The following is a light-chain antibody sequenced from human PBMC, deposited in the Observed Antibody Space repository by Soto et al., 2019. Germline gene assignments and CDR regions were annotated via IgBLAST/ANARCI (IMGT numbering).Light chain of an antibody. V-gene: IGKV3-15*01. Sequence: EKVLTQSPATLSVSPGERATLSCRASQSVNSNLAWYQQKPGQAPSLLIYRASTRATGVPARFTGSGSGTDFTLTISGLQSEDFSVYYWQQYNNLPRTFRQGTKVDIK. CDR1: QSVNSN. CDR3: QQYNNLPRT. J-gene: IGKJ1*01. CDR2: RAS.